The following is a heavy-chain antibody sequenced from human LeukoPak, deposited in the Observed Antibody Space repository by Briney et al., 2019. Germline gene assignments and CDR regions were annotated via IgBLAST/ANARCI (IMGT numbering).Heavy chain of an antibody. Sequence: TSETLSLTCTVSGGSISSYYWSWIRQPPGKGLEWIGYIYYSGSTNYNPSLKSRVTISVDTSKNQFSLKLSSVTAADTAVYYCARRRLGYFDYWGQGTLVTVSS. V-gene: IGHV4-59*08. CDR3: ARRRLGYFDY. D-gene: IGHD6-25*01. J-gene: IGHJ4*02. CDR2: IYYSGST. CDR1: GGSISSYY.